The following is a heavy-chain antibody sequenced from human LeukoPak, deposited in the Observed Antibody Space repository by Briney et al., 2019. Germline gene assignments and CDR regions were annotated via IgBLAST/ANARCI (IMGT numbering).Heavy chain of an antibody. Sequence: TGGSLRLSCAASGFNSSSYEMNWVRQAPGKGLEWVSSIGSISTYIYYADSVKGRFTISRDNAKNSLYLQMNSLRAEDTAVYYCARNGWVDYWGQGTLVTVSS. J-gene: IGHJ4*02. V-gene: IGHV3-21*01. CDR1: GFNSSSYE. D-gene: IGHD1-26*01. CDR3: ARNGWVDY. CDR2: IGSISTYI.